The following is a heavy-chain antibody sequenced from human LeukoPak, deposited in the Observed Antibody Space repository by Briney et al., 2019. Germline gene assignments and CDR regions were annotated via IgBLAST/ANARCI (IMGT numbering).Heavy chain of an antibody. CDR1: GSLIMNGYS. CDR2: LFNNGNT. Sequence: PSETLSLTCTVSGSLIMNGYSWGWVRQTPGKGREWIGTLFNNGNTYYNPSLRSRVTISVDTSKNQFSLKVRSVTAADTAVYYCARVPGVYHDILTGYGSGWFDPWGQGTLVTVSS. CDR3: ARVPGVYHDILTGYGSGWFDP. D-gene: IGHD3-9*01. J-gene: IGHJ5*02. V-gene: IGHV4-38-2*02.